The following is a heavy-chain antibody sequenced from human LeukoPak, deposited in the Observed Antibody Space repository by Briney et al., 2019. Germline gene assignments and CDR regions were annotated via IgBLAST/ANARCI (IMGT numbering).Heavy chain of an antibody. J-gene: IGHJ3*02. D-gene: IGHD6-19*01. Sequence: ASVKVSCKASGYTFTSYGISWVRQAPGQGLEWMGWISAYNGNTNYARKLQGRVTMTTDTSTSTAYMELRSLRSDDTAVYYCASARSPKQWPHAFDIWGQGTMVTVSS. CDR3: ASARSPKQWPHAFDI. CDR2: ISAYNGNT. V-gene: IGHV1-18*01. CDR1: GYTFTSYG.